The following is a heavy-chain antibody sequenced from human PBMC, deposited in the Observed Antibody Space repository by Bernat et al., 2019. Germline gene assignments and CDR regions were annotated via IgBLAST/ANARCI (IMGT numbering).Heavy chain of an antibody. D-gene: IGHD3-10*01. CDR3: ARQRSGSYYMDAFDI. V-gene: IGHV4-39*01. CDR1: GGSISSSSYY. Sequence: QLQLQESGPGLVKPSETLSLTCTVSGGSISSSSYYWGWIRQPPGKGLEWIGSIYYSGSTYYNPSLKSRVTISVDTSKNQFSLKLNSVTAADTSVFYCARQRSGSYYMDAFDIWGQGTMVTVSS. J-gene: IGHJ3*02. CDR2: IYYSGST.